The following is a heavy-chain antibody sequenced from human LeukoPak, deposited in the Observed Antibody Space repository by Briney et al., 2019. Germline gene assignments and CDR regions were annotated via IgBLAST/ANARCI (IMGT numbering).Heavy chain of an antibody. Sequence: EASVKVSCRASGHTFTGYYFHWVRPAPGQGLEYLGWINANSGGTNYAQKLQGRVTMTRDKSISAVYMELSGLTSDDTAVYYCMRARDWQFDYWGQGTLVTVSS. J-gene: IGHJ4*02. CDR2: INANSGGT. D-gene: IGHD3-9*01. CDR3: MRARDWQFDY. V-gene: IGHV1-2*02. CDR1: GHTFTGYY.